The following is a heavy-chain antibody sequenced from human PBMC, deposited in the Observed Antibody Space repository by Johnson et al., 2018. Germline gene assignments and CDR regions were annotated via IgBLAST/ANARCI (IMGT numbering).Heavy chain of an antibody. Sequence: VQLVESGGGLVQPGGSLRLSCAASGFTFSSYDMHWVRQATGKGLEWVSAIGTAGDTYYPGSVKGRFTISRENAKNSLYLQINNLRAEDTAVYYCAKNYVVDSGWPTAFDIWGQGTMVTVSS. D-gene: IGHD4-17*01. CDR1: GFTFSSYD. J-gene: IGHJ3*02. CDR3: AKNYVVDSGWPTAFDI. CDR2: IGTAGDT. V-gene: IGHV3-13*01.